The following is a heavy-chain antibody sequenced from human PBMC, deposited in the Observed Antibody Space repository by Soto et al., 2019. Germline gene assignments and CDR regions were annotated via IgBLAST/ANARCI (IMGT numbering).Heavy chain of an antibody. CDR1: GFTFSSYS. J-gene: IGHJ5*02. CDR2: ISSSSSTI. CDR3: AREGGSLNWFVP. D-gene: IGHD1-26*01. Sequence: GGSLRLSCAASGFTFSSYSMNWVRQAPGKGLEWVSYISSSSSTIYYADSVKGQFTITRDNAKNSLYLQMNSLRDEDTVVYYCAREGGSLNWFVPWGQGTMVTVSS. V-gene: IGHV3-48*02.